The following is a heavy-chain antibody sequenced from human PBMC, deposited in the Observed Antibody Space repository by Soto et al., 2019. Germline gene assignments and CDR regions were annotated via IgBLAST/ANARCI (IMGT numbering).Heavy chain of an antibody. CDR3: ARDREYGLDDYYDILTGYKIHYYYYYMAV. Sequence: GASVKVSCKASGGTFSSYTISWVRQAPGQGLEWMGRIIPILGIANYAQKFQGRVTITADKSTSTAYMELSSLRFEDTAVYYCARDREYGLDDYYDILTGYKIHYYYYYMAVWGKGTTVPVSS. V-gene: IGHV1-69*04. J-gene: IGHJ6*03. CDR1: GGTFSSYT. CDR2: IIPILGIA. D-gene: IGHD3-9*01.